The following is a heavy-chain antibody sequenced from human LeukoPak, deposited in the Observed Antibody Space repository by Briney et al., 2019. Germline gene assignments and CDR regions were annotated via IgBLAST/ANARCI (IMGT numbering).Heavy chain of an antibody. Sequence: GASVKVSCKASGYTFTSYGISWVRQAPGQGLEWMGWINPNSGGTKYAQKFQGRVSVTRDTSISTVYMELSRLTYDDTAVYYCARDLATVATPYFDYWGQGALVTVSS. J-gene: IGHJ4*02. CDR3: ARDLATVATPYFDY. CDR1: GYTFTSYG. V-gene: IGHV1-2*02. CDR2: INPNSGGT. D-gene: IGHD4-23*01.